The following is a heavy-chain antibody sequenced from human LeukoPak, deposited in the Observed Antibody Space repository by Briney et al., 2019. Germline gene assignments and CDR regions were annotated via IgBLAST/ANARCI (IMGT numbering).Heavy chain of an antibody. D-gene: IGHD3-3*01. CDR3: ARDRRIVGVVIPNDY. Sequence: ASVKVSCKASGYTFSIYGISWVRQAPGQGLEWMGWINPYNGNTDYAQKLQGRVTMTTDTSRSTAYMELRSLRSDDTAVYYCARDRRIVGVVIPNDYWGQGPLVTVSS. CDR1: GYTFSIYG. CDR2: INPYNGNT. V-gene: IGHV1-18*01. J-gene: IGHJ4*02.